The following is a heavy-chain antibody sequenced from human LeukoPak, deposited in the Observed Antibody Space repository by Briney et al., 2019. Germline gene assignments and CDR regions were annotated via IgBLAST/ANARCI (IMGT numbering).Heavy chain of an antibody. CDR1: GYSFTSYW. CDR3: ARFRAAAGGGGDYFDY. Sequence: GESLKISCKGSGYSFTSYWIGWVRQMPGKGLEWMGIIYPGDSDTRYSPSFQGQVTISADKSISTAYLQWSSLKASDTAMYYCARFRAAAGGGGDYFDYWGQGTLVTVSS. V-gene: IGHV5-51*01. CDR2: IYPGDSDT. J-gene: IGHJ4*02. D-gene: IGHD6-13*01.